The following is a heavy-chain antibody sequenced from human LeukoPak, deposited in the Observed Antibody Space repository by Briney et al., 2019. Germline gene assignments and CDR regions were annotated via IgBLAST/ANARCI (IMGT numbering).Heavy chain of an antibody. Sequence: ASVKVSCKASGYTFTSYGISWVRQAPGQGLEWMGWISAYNGNTNYAQKFQGRVTITRDTSASTAYMELSSLRSEDTAVYYCARDRGGRSGWYAFDIWGRGTMVTVSS. V-gene: IGHV1-18*01. D-gene: IGHD1-26*01. CDR1: GYTFTSYG. CDR2: ISAYNGNT. CDR3: ARDRGGRSGWYAFDI. J-gene: IGHJ3*02.